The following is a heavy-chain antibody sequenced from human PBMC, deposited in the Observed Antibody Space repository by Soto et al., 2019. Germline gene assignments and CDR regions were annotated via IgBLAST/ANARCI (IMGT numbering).Heavy chain of an antibody. CDR3: VKASTTSDFWSGYYTSDNY. CDR1: GLTFSSYA. CDR2: ISSNGGST. D-gene: IGHD3-3*01. J-gene: IGHJ4*02. V-gene: IGHV3-64D*08. Sequence: GGSLRLSCSASGLTFSSYAMHWVRQAPGKGLEYVSAISSNGGSTYYADSVKGRFTISRDNSKNTLYLQMSSLRAEDTAVYYCVKASTTSDFWSGYYTSDNYWGQGTLVTVSS.